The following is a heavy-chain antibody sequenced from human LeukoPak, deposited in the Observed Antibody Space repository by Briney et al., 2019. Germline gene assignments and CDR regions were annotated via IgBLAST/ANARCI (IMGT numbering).Heavy chain of an antibody. CDR2: ISWSSGII. D-gene: IGHD3-3*01. J-gene: IGHJ3*02. V-gene: IGHV3-9*01. CDR3: AEDTGSPADAITMEDNAFDI. CDR1: GFIFDDHG. Sequence: HPGGSLRLSCAASGFIFDDHGMHWVRHAPGKGLEWVSGISWSSGIIGYADSVKGRFTISRDNAKNSLDLQMESLRAEDTAVYYCAEDTGSPADAITMEDNAFDIWGQGTMVTVSS.